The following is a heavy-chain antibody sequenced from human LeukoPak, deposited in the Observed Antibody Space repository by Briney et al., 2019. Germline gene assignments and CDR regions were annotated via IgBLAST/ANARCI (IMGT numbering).Heavy chain of an antibody. D-gene: IGHD5-18*01. CDR2: IFPSSVEI. J-gene: IGHJ4*02. V-gene: IGHV3-23*01. CDR3: ATYRQIQVPFEF. Sequence: GGSLRLSCAASGFTFSDFPMIWLRQAPGKGLEWVSTIFPSSVEIHYADSVKGRFTISRDNSRSTLSLQMDSLRAEDTATYYCATYRQIQVPFEFWGQGTLVTVSS. CDR1: GFTFSDFP.